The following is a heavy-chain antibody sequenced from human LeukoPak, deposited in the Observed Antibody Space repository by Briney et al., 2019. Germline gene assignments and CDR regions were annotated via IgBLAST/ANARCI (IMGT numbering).Heavy chain of an antibody. V-gene: IGHV3-30*04. CDR3: ARVRAMVRGVRDAFDI. J-gene: IGHJ3*02. CDR2: ISYDGSNK. CDR1: GFTFSSYA. Sequence: GGSLRLSCAASGFTFSSYAMHWVRQAPGKGLEWVAVISYDGSNKYYADSVKGRFTISRDNSKNTLYLQMNSLRAEDTAVYYCARVRAMVRGVRDAFDIWGQGTMVPVSS. D-gene: IGHD3-10*01.